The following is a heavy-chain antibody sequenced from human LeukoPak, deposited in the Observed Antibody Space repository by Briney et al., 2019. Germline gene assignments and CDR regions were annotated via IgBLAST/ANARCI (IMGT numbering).Heavy chain of an antibody. J-gene: IGHJ4*02. D-gene: IGHD6-13*01. CDR1: GGSISSGGYY. CDR3: ARGPVGYSSSWLVDY. CDR2: IYYSGST. V-gene: IGHV4-31*03. Sequence: SQTLSLTCTVSGGSISSGGYYWSWIRQHPGKGLEWIGYIYYSGSTYYNPSLKSRVTISVDTSKNQFSLKLSSVTAADTAVYYCARGPVGYSSSWLVDYWGQGTLVTVSS.